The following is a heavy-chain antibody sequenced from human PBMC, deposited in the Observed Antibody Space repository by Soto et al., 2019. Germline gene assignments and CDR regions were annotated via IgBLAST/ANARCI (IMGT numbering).Heavy chain of an antibody. Sequence: PGGSLRLSCAAPGFTFSSYAMSWVRQAPGKGLEWVSAISGSGGSTYYAESVKGRITISRDNSKNTLYLQMNSLRAEDTAVYYCAKLYYYDSSGLRKGDYFDYWGQGTLVTVSS. V-gene: IGHV3-23*01. CDR3: AKLYYYDSSGLRKGDYFDY. D-gene: IGHD3-22*01. J-gene: IGHJ4*02. CDR1: GFTFSSYA. CDR2: ISGSGGST.